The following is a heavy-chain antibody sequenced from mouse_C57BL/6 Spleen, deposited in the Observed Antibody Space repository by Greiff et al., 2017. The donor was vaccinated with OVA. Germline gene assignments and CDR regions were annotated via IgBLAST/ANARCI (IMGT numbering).Heavy chain of an antibody. D-gene: IGHD3-2*02. CDR2: INPSNGGT. J-gene: IGHJ4*01. Sequence: VQLQQPGTELVKPGASVKLSCKASGYTFTSYWMHWVKQRPGQGLEWIGNINPSNGGTNYNEKFKSKATLTVDKSSSTAYMQLSSLTSEDSAVFYCALDSSGLYAMDYWGQGTSVTVSS. V-gene: IGHV1-53*01. CDR3: ALDSSGLYAMDY. CDR1: GYTFTSYW.